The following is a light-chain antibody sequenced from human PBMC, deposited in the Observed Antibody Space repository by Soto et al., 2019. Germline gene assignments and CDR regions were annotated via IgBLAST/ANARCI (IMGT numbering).Light chain of an antibody. CDR3: QQYYSTPGT. CDR2: WAS. Sequence: DIVMTQSPDSLAVSLGERATINCKSSQSVLYSSNNKNYLAWYQQKPGQPPKLLIYWASTRESGVPDRFSGSGSGTDFTLTISSLQAEDAAVYYCQQYYSTPGTFGGGTKVEIK. V-gene: IGKV4-1*01. J-gene: IGKJ4*01. CDR1: QSVLYSSNNKNY.